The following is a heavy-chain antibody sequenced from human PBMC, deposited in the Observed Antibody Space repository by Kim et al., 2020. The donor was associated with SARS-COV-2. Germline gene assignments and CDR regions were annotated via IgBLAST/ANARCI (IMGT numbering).Heavy chain of an antibody. D-gene: IGHD5-12*01. CDR1: GGSVSSGSYY. V-gene: IGHV4-61*01. J-gene: IGHJ4*02. CDR2: IYYSGST. Sequence: SETLSLTCTVSGGSVSSGSYYWSWIRQPPGKGLEWIGYIYYSGSTNYNPSLKSRVTISVDTSKNQFSLKLSSVTAADTAVYYCARDRGEYSGYGPLDYWGQGTLVTVSS. CDR3: ARDRGEYSGYGPLDY.